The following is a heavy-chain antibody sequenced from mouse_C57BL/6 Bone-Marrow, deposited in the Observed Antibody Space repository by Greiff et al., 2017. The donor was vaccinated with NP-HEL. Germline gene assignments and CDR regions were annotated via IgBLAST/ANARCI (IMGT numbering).Heavy chain of an antibody. CDR1: GFTFSSYG. V-gene: IGHV5-6*02. Sequence: EVKLEESGGDLVKPGGSLKLSCAASGFTFSSYGMSWVRQTPDKRLEWVATISSGGSYTYYPDSVKGRFTISRDNAKNTLYLQMSSLKSEDTAMYYCARHYYYGSSDYWGQGTTLTVSS. J-gene: IGHJ2*01. CDR2: ISSGGSYT. D-gene: IGHD1-1*01. CDR3: ARHYYYGSSDY.